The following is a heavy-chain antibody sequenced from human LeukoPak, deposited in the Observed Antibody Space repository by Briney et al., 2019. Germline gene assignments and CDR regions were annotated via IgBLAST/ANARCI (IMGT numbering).Heavy chain of an antibody. D-gene: IGHD6-19*01. J-gene: IGHJ4*02. CDR3: AKDGPVAGDGALDY. Sequence: GGSLRLSCAASGFTFSSYGMHWVRQAPGKGLEWVAFIRYDGSNKYYADSVKGRFTISRDNSKNTLYLQMNSLRAEDTAVYYCAKDGPVAGDGALDYWGQGTLVTVSS. CDR1: GFTFSSYG. V-gene: IGHV3-30*02. CDR2: IRYDGSNK.